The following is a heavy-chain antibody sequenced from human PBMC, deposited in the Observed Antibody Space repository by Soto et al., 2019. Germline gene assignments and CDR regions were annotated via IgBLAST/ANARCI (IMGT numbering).Heavy chain of an antibody. CDR1: GFPVSTYS. CDR3: VRCWGTGDGSYLGYNWFDP. V-gene: IGHV3-30*04. D-gene: IGHD1-1*01. CDR2: MSYDGSIK. J-gene: IGHJ5*02. Sequence: RLSCAASGFPVSTYSMHWVRQAPGKGLECVALMSYDGSIKDYADSVKGRFTISRDNSKNTLSLQMNSLTTEDTAVYYCVRCWGTGDGSYLGYNWFDPWGPGTLVTVSS.